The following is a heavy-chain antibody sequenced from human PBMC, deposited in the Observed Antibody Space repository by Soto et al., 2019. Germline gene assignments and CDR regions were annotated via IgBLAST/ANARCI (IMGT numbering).Heavy chain of an antibody. Sequence: ASETLSLTCAVYGGSFSGYYWSWIRQPPGKGLEWIGEINHSGSTNYNPSLKSRVTISVDTSKNQFSLKLSSVTAADTAVYYCARSSYGGKPYYYYYYGMGVWGQGTTVTVSS. V-gene: IGHV4-34*01. CDR1: GGSFSGYY. CDR2: INHSGST. J-gene: IGHJ6*02. D-gene: IGHD4-17*01. CDR3: ARSSYGGKPYYYYYYGMGV.